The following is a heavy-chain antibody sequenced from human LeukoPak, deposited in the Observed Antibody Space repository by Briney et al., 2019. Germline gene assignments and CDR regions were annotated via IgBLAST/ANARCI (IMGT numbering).Heavy chain of an antibody. V-gene: IGHV1-8*03. J-gene: IGHJ1*01. CDR2: MNPNSGNT. CDR3: ATESVGRIVVATPQH. CDR1: GYTFTSYD. Sequence: ASVKVSCKASGYTFTSYDINWVRQATGQGLEWMGWMNPNSGNTGYAQKFQGRVTITRNTSISTAYMELSSLRSEDTAVYYCATESVGRIVVATPQHWGQGTLVTVSS. D-gene: IGHD3-22*01.